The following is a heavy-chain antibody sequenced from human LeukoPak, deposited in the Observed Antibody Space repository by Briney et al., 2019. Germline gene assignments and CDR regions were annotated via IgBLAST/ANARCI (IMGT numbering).Heavy chain of an antibody. CDR1: RFTFSSYA. V-gene: IGHV3-30-3*01. CDR3: ARDLLY. CDR2: ISCDGNNK. Sequence: GGSLRLSCAASRFTFSSYAMHWVRQAPGKGLEWVSMISCDGNNKYYADSVKGRFTISRDNSQNTLYLQMNSLRAEDTAVYYCARDLLYWGQGTLVTVSS. J-gene: IGHJ4*02.